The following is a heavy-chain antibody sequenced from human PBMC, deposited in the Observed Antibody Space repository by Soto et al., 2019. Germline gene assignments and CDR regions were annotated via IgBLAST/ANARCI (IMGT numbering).Heavy chain of an antibody. Sequence: SVKVSCKASGGTFSSYAISWVRQAPGQGLEWMGGIIPIFGTANYAQKFQGRVTITADESTSTAYMELSSLRSEDTAVYYCARRRLTGRIYYYYGMDVWGQGTTVTVSS. D-gene: IGHD3-9*01. J-gene: IGHJ6*02. CDR2: IIPIFGTA. CDR3: ARRRLTGRIYYYYGMDV. V-gene: IGHV1-69*13. CDR1: GGTFSSYA.